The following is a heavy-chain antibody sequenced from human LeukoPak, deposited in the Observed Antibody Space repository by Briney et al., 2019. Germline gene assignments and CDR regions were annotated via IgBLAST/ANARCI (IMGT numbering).Heavy chain of an antibody. CDR2: IYYSGST. Sequence: PSETLSLTCTVSGGSISSYYWSWIRQPPGKGLEWIGYIYYSGSTNYNPSLKSRVTISVDTSKNQFSLKLSSVTAADTAVYYCARTPGVHISSWYWRFDPWGQGTLVTVSS. D-gene: IGHD6-13*01. CDR1: GGSISSYY. J-gene: IGHJ5*02. CDR3: ARTPGVHISSWYWRFDP. V-gene: IGHV4-59*12.